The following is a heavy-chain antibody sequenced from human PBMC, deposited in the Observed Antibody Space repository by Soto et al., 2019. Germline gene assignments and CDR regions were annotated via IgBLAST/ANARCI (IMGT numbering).Heavy chain of an antibody. V-gene: IGHV3-21*01. CDR3: ARTDYGDYVRGAFDI. D-gene: IGHD4-17*01. J-gene: IGHJ3*02. CDR1: GFTFSSYS. Sequence: EVQVVESGGGLVKPGGSLRLSCAASGFTFSSYSMNWVRQAPGKGLEGVSCISGSSSYIYYADSVKGRFTISRDNAKNSLYLQMNSLRAEDTAVYYCARTDYGDYVRGAFDIWGQGTMVTVSS. CDR2: ISGSSSYI.